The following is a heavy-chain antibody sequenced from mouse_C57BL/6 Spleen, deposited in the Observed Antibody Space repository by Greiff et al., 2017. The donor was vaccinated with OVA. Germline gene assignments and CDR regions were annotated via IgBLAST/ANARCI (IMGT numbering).Heavy chain of an antibody. J-gene: IGHJ1*03. CDR1: GYTFTSYT. CDR2: INPSSGYT. Sequence: QVQLQQSGAELARPGASVKMSCKASGYTFTSYTMHWVKQRPGQGLEWIGYINPSSGYTKYNQKFKDKATLTADKSSSTAYMQLSSLTSEDSAVYYCARRSGGSGYFDVWGTGTTVTVSS. CDR3: ARRSGGSGYFDV. D-gene: IGHD1-3*01. V-gene: IGHV1-4*01.